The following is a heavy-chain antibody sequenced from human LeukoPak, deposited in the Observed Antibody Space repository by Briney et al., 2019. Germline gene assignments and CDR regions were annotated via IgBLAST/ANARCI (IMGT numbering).Heavy chain of an antibody. J-gene: IGHJ3*02. CDR1: GYTFTGYY. Sequence: GSVKVSCKASGYTFTGYYMHWVRQAPGQGLEWMGWINPKTGGTHFAQKFQGRVTMTRDTSISTAYMELSRLRSDDTAVYYCARDKWHSRAWNPDAFDIWGQGTMVTVSS. D-gene: IGHD6-19*01. CDR2: INPKTGGT. V-gene: IGHV1-2*02. CDR3: ARDKWHSRAWNPDAFDI.